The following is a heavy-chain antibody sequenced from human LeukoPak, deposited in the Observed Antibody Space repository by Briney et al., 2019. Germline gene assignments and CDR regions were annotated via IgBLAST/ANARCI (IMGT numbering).Heavy chain of an antibody. D-gene: IGHD2-15*01. CDR3: ARGPRIVVVVAATFPFDY. J-gene: IGHJ4*02. CDR2: INHSGST. V-gene: IGHV4-38-2*02. CDR1: GYSISSGYY. Sequence: SETLSLTCTVSGYSISSGYYWGWIRQPPGKGLEWIGEINHSGSTNYNPSLKSRVTISVDTSKNQFSLKLSSVTAADTAVYYCARGPRIVVVVAATFPFDYWGQGTLVTVSS.